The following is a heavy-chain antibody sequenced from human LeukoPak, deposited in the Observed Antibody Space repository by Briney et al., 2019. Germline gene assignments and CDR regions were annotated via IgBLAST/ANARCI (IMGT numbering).Heavy chain of an antibody. CDR1: GGTFSSHA. Sequence: GASVKVSCKASGGTFSSHAISWVRQAPGQGLEWMGRIIPILGIANYAQKFQGRVTITADKSTSTAYMELSSLRSEDTAVYYCASWSEYYDILTGYYDYWGQGTLVTVSS. CDR2: IIPILGIA. CDR3: ASWSEYYDILTGYYDY. D-gene: IGHD3-9*01. V-gene: IGHV1-69*04. J-gene: IGHJ4*02.